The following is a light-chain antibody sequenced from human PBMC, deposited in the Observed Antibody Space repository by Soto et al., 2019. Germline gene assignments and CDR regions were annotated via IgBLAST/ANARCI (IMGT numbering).Light chain of an antibody. CDR1: QSLVYSDGNTY. V-gene: IGKV2-30*01. J-gene: IGKJ1*01. CDR2: KVS. CDR3: TPGTHWPPA. Sequence: DVVMTQSPLSLPVTLGQPASISCRSSQSLVYSDGNTYLNWFQQRPGQAPRRLIYKVSNRDSGVPDRFSGSWSGSNLTLNISRVEAEDVGVYSCTPGTHWPPAFGQGTKVEIK.